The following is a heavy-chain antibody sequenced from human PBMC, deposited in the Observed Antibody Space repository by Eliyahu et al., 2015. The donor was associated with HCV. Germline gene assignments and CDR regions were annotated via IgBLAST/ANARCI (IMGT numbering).Heavy chain of an antibody. CDR3: ARAGHGEMTTVTTSSPYYYYYGMDV. CDR1: GGSISSGSYY. V-gene: IGHV4-61*02. CDR2: IYTSGST. J-gene: IGHJ6*02. D-gene: IGHD4-11*01. Sequence: QVQLQESGPGLVKPSQTLSLTXTVSGGSISSGSYYWSWIRXPAGKGLEWIGRIYTSGSTNYNPSLKSRVTISVDTSKNQFSLKLSSVTAADTAVYYCARAGHGEMTTVTTSSPYYYYYGMDVWGQGTTVTVSS.